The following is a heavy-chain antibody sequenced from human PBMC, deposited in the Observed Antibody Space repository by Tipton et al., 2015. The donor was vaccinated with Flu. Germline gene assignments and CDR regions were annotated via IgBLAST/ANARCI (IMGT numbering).Heavy chain of an antibody. J-gene: IGHJ4*02. Sequence: QVQLVQSGADVKKPGASVKVSCKASGYTFTSYGISWVRQAPGQGLEWMGWISAYTGNTNYARKFQGRVTMTTDPSTSTAYMELRSLKSDDTAVYYCARDMPQGIVVIPPAKRFDYWGQGALVTVSS. CDR1: GYTFTSYG. CDR2: ISAYTGNT. D-gene: IGHD2-2*01. CDR3: ARDMPQGIVVIPPAKRFDY. V-gene: IGHV1-18*01.